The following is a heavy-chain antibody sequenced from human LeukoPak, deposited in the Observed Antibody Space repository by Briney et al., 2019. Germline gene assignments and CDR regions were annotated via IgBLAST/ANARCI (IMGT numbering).Heavy chain of an antibody. CDR2: IYYSGST. J-gene: IGHJ6*02. CDR1: GGSISSYY. CDR3: ARRRGYGMDV. Sequence: SETLSLTCTVSGGSISSYYWGWIRQPPGKGLEWIASIYYSGSTYYNPSLKSRVTISVDTSKNQFSLKLSSVTAADTAVYYCARRRGYGMDVWGQGTTVTVSS. V-gene: IGHV4-39*01. D-gene: IGHD3-10*01.